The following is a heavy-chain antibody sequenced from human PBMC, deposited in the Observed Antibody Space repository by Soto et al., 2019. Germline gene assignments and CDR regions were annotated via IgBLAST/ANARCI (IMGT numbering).Heavy chain of an antibody. D-gene: IGHD2-21*02. Sequence: SETLSLTCGVSGGTVASSHWWSWVRQSPGRGLEWIGNVYHTGDTNFNPSLQSRVTFSVDKSNNQFSLRLTSVTAADTAVYFCSREIVTAGGNNYFDPWGPGTLVTVSS. V-gene: IGHV4-4*02. CDR3: SREIVTAGGNNYFDP. CDR2: VYHTGDT. J-gene: IGHJ5*02. CDR1: GGTVASSHW.